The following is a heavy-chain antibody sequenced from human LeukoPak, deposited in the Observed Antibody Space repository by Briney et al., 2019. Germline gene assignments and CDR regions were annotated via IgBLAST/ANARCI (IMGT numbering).Heavy chain of an antibody. CDR1: GFTFSSYW. V-gene: IGHV3-74*03. D-gene: IGHD2-21*02. J-gene: IGHJ4*02. CDR3: ARSCASDCYHKAPGDY. CDR2: XKTDGTTT. Sequence: GGSLRLSCAVSGFTFSSYWXXXXXXXXXXXXXXXXXXKTDGTTTTYADSVKGRFTISRDNARDTLYLQMNSLRAEDTAVYYCARSCASDCYHKAPGDYWGQGALVTVSS.